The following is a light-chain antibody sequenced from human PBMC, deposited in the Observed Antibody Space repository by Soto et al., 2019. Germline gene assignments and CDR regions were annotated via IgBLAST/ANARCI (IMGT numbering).Light chain of an antibody. J-gene: IGKJ1*01. CDR2: DAS. Sequence: EILMTQSPATLSVSPGDTATLSCRATESVSNDIAWYQQKPGQPPRLLIYDASTRATGIPARFSGSGSGTEFPLTINSLQSEDFGLYFCQQHYDWPRRFGQGT. CDR3: QQHYDWPRR. V-gene: IGKV3-15*01. CDR1: ESVSND.